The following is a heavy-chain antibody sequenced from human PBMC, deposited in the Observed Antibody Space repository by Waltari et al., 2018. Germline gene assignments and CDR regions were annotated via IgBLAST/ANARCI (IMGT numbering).Heavy chain of an antibody. V-gene: IGHV5-51*01. J-gene: IGHJ4*02. D-gene: IGHD5-18*01. CDR1: GYSFSDKW. CDR3: VRRGDGYSYVDF. CDR2: IYPSDSDT. Sequence: EVHLVRSGPEVKRPGESLRISCRASGYSFSDKWIGWVRQMAGKGLEWMGTIYPSDSDTRYSPSFQGQVTISIDKSITTAYLQWSSLKTSDTAMYYCVRRGDGYSYVDFWGQGTLVTVSS.